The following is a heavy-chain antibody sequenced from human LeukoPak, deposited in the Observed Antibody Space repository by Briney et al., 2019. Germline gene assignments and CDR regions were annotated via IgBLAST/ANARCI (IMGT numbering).Heavy chain of an antibody. CDR3: AKVVVGDDFWSGYYSDY. CDR1: GFTFSSYA. V-gene: IGHV3-23*01. CDR2: INGSGGST. Sequence: GGSLRLSCAASGFTFSSYAMSWVRQAPGKGLEWVSAINGSGGSTYYADSVKGRFTISRDNSKNTLYPQMNSLRAEDTAVYYCAKVVVGDDFWSGYYSDYWGQGTLVTVSS. D-gene: IGHD3-3*01. J-gene: IGHJ4*02.